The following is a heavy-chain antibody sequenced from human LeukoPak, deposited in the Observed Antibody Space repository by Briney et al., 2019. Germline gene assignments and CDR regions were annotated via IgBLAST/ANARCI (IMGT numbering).Heavy chain of an antibody. D-gene: IGHD3-9*01. Sequence: ASVKVSCKASGYTFTSYGISWVRQAPGQGLEWMGWISAYNGNTNYAQKLQGRVTMTTDTSTSTAYMELRSLRSEDTAVYYCARGGVYYDILTGYYRWSHFDYWGQGTLVTVSS. CDR3: ARGGVYYDILTGYYRWSHFDY. V-gene: IGHV1-18*01. CDR1: GYTFTSYG. J-gene: IGHJ4*02. CDR2: ISAYNGNT.